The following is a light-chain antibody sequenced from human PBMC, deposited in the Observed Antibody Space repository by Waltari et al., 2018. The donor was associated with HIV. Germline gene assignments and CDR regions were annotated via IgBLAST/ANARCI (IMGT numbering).Light chain of an antibody. J-gene: IGLJ2*01. CDR1: TSDVGTYVF. Sequence: QSALTQPAYVSGSPGLSITISCTGATSDVGTYVFVSWYQQHPGKAPKLIIFEVSERPSGVSDRFSGSKSGNTASLTISGLQADDEADYYCCSFAASSTLLFGGGTRLTVL. CDR2: EVS. V-gene: IGLV2-23*02. CDR3: CSFAASSTLL.